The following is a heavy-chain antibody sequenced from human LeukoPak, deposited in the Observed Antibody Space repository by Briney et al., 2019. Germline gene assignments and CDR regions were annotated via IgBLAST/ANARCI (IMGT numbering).Heavy chain of an antibody. J-gene: IGHJ4*02. D-gene: IGHD6-13*01. CDR2: IYHTGST. CDR1: GGSISSGDYS. Sequence: SQTLSLTCAVSGGSISSGDYSWSWIRQPPGKGLEWIGYIYHTGSTNYNPSLKSRVTISVDTSKNQFSLKLSSVTAADTAVYYCARSPVWQQLAHFDYWGQGTLVTVSS. V-gene: IGHV4-30-2*02. CDR3: ARSPVWQQLAHFDY.